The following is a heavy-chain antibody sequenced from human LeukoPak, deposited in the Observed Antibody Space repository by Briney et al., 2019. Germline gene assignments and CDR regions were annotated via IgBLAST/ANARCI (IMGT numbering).Heavy chain of an antibody. CDR2: INTYNGNT. Sequence: GASVKVSCKASGYIFSNYGISWVRQAPGQGLERMGWINTYNGNTNYAQKLQGRVTMTTDTSTSTAYMELRSLGSGDTAVYYCARDKSGTEFDYWGQGTLVTVSS. J-gene: IGHJ4*02. D-gene: IGHD1-7*01. CDR1: GYIFSNYG. V-gene: IGHV1-18*01. CDR3: ARDKSGTEFDY.